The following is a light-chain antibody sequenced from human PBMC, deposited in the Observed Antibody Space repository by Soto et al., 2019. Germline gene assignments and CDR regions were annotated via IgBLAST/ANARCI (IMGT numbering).Light chain of an antibody. CDR1: QSVLSSSNNRNR. Sequence: DIVLTQSPDSLAVSLGERATINCKSSQSVLSSSNNRNRLGWFQQKPGQPPRLLIYWASTRESGVPDRFSGSGSGTDFTLTISSLQAEDVAIYYCQHYYSPPVTFGQGTKVEIK. CDR3: QHYYSPPVT. V-gene: IGKV4-1*01. CDR2: WAS. J-gene: IGKJ1*01.